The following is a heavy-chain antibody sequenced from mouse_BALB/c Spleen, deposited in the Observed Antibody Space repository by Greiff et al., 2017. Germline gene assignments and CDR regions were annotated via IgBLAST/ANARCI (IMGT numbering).Heavy chain of an antibody. V-gene: IGHV5-4*02. CDR1: GFTFSDYY. CDR3: ARDKDDAMDY. Sequence: EVKVVESGGGLVKPGGSLKLSCAASGFTFSDYYMYWVRQTPEKRLEWVATISDGGSYTYYPDSVKGRFTISRDNAKNNLYLQMSSLKSEDTAMYYCARDKDDAMDYWGQGTSVTVSS. J-gene: IGHJ4*01. CDR2: ISDGGSYT.